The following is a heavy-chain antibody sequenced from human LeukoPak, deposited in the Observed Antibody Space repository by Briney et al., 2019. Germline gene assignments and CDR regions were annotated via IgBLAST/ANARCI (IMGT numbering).Heavy chain of an antibody. CDR3: ARQYSYGSRAFDY. Sequence: GGSLRLSCAASGFTFSDYYMNWIRQAPGKGLEWVSYISSSGSNIYYADSVKGRFTISRDNAKNSLYLQMNSLRAEDTAVYYCARQYSYGSRAFDYWGQGTLVTVSS. J-gene: IGHJ4*02. D-gene: IGHD5-18*01. CDR1: GFTFSDYY. V-gene: IGHV3-11*01. CDR2: ISSSGSNI.